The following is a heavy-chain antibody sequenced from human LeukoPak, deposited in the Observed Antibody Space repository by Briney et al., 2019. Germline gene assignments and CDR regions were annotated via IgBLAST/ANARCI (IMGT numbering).Heavy chain of an antibody. Sequence: SETLSLTCTVSGGSISSYYWSWIRQPAGKVLEWIGRIYTSGSTNYNPSLKCRVTMSVDTSKTQFSLKLSSVTAADTAVYYCAREVRGVRDFAYWGQGTLVTVSS. J-gene: IGHJ4*02. CDR2: IYTSGST. V-gene: IGHV4-4*07. CDR1: GGSISSYY. CDR3: AREVRGVRDFAY. D-gene: IGHD3-10*01.